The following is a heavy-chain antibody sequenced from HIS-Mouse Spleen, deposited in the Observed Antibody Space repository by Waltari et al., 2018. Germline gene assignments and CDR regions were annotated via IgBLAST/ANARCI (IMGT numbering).Heavy chain of an antibody. J-gene: IGHJ3*02. CDR1: GFTFSRYW. CDR3: ARDLKLDAFVI. Sequence: EVQLMESGGGFVQPGGSLRLSCAASGFTFSRYWRHWVRPAPGKGLVSGYRTNSYRSSTLDADHVKGRFYLSREHGKNMMYIQMNSLRTADTAVYYSARDLKLDAFVIRRQGPM. CDR2: TNSYRSST. V-gene: IGHV3-74*01. D-gene: IGHD1-1*01.